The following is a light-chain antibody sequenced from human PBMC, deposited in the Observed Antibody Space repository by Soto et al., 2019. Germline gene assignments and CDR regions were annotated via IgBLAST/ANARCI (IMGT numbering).Light chain of an antibody. CDR3: QQVSRYPYT. CDR2: VAS. J-gene: IGKJ2*01. Sequence: DIQLTQSPSFLSASVGDRVTITCRASQGIGSYLVWYRQKPGKAPNLLIYVASTLQSGVPSRFSGSGFGTEFTLTVSSLQPEDFATYYCQQVSRYPYTFGQGTKVDIK. V-gene: IGKV1-9*01. CDR1: QGIGSY.